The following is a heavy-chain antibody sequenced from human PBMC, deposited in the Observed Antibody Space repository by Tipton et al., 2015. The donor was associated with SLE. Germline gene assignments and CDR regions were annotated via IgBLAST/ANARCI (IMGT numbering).Heavy chain of an antibody. J-gene: IGHJ1*01. Sequence: GSLRLSCAASGFTFSSYAMTLVRQAPGKGLEWVSFISSSSSYIYYADSVKGRFTISRDNAKNSLYLQMNSLRAEDTAVYYCAREGYSSSWEFAEYFQHWGQGTLVTVSS. CDR2: ISSSSSYI. CDR1: GFTFSSYA. D-gene: IGHD6-13*01. CDR3: AREGYSSSWEFAEYFQH. V-gene: IGHV3-21*01.